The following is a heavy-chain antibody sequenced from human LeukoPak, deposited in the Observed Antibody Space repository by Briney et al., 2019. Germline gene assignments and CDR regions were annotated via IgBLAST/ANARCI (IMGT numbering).Heavy chain of an antibody. V-gene: IGHV4-61*02. CDR2: IYTSGST. CDR1: GGSISSGSYY. CDR3: AREADTNPGYCSSTSCYTFDY. Sequence: SETLSLTCTVSGGSISSGSYYWSWIRQPAGKGLEWIGRIYTSGSTNYNPPLKSRVTISVDTSKNQFSLKLSSVTAADTAVYYCAREADTNPGYCSSTSCYTFDYWGQGTLVTVSS. D-gene: IGHD2-2*02. J-gene: IGHJ4*02.